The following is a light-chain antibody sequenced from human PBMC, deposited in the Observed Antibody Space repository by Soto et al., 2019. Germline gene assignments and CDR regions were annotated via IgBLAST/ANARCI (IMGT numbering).Light chain of an antibody. J-gene: IGLJ2*01. CDR2: SNN. CDR1: SSNIGSNT. Sequence: QSVLTQPPSASGTPGQRVTISCSGSSSNIGSNTVNWYQQLPGTAPKLLIYSNNQRPSGVPDRFSVSNSGTSASLAMSGLQSEDEADYYCAAWDDSLNGLVFGGGTKLTVL. CDR3: AAWDDSLNGLV. V-gene: IGLV1-44*01.